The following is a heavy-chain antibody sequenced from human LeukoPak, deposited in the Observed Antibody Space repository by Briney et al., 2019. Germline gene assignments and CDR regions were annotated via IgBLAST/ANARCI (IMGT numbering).Heavy chain of an antibody. J-gene: IGHJ3*02. CDR1: GFTFSSYS. CDR2: ISSSSSYI. D-gene: IGHD6-19*01. V-gene: IGHV3-21*01. CDR3: ARGASVVAGSDDAFDI. Sequence: GGSLRLSCAASGFTFSSYSMNWVRQAPGKGLEWVSSISSSSSYIYYADSVKGRFTISRDNAKNSLYLQMNSLRAEDTAVYYCARGASVVAGSDDAFDIWGQGTMVTVSS.